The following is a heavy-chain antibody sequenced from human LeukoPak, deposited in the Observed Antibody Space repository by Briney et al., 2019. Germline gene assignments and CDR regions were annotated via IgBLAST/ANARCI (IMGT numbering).Heavy chain of an antibody. J-gene: IGHJ3*02. CDR1: GFTFSSYS. CDR2: ISSSSSYI. D-gene: IGHD6-19*01. V-gene: IGHV3-21*01. CDR3: ARGASVVAGSDDAFDI. Sequence: GGSLRLSCAASGFTFSSYSMNWVRQAPGKGLEWVSSISSSSSYIYYADSVKGRFTISRDNAKNSLYLQMNSLRAEDTAVYYCARGASVVAGSDDAFDIWGQGTMVTVSS.